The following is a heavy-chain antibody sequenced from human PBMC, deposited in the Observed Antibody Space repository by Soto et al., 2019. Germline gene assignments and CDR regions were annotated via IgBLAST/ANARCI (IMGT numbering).Heavy chain of an antibody. CDR1: GFTFSDYA. Sequence: EVQLLDSGGGLVQPGGSLRLSCTASGFTFSDYAMSWVRQPPGKGLEWVSVISAGGSTYYADSVKGRFTVSRANSKNKLYLPMTRLRAEDTAVYYCANVPIWCSSTSCYTEGFDYWGQGTLVTVSS. D-gene: IGHD2-2*02. J-gene: IGHJ4*02. CDR2: ISAGGST. CDR3: ANVPIWCSSTSCYTEGFDY. V-gene: IGHV3-23*01.